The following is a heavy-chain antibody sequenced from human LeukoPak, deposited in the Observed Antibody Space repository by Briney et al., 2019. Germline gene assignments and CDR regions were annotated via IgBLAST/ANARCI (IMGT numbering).Heavy chain of an antibody. Sequence: PGGSLRLSCAASGFTFSSYGMHWVRQAPGKGLEWVAFIRYDGSNKYYADSVKGRFTISRDNSKNTLYLQMNSLRAEDTAVYYCAKGTPLKVVVPAAVDYWGQGTLVTVSS. CDR3: AKGTPLKVVVPAAVDY. CDR1: GFTFSSYG. D-gene: IGHD2-2*01. J-gene: IGHJ4*02. CDR2: IRYDGSNK. V-gene: IGHV3-30*02.